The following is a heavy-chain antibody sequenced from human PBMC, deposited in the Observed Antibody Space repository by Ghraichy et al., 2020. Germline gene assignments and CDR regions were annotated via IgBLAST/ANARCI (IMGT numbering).Heavy chain of an antibody. CDR2: ISGSGGGT. D-gene: IGHD2-2*02. V-gene: IGHV3-23*01. CDR3: AKPHRPCTSTTCYMNFDY. Sequence: GGSLRLSCAASGFTFSSYAMSWVRQAPGKGLEWVSVISGSGGGTSYADSVKGRFTISRDISKNTLYLQMNSLRVEDTAIYYCAKPHRPCTSTTCYMNFDYWGQGTLVTVSS. J-gene: IGHJ4*02. CDR1: GFTFSSYA.